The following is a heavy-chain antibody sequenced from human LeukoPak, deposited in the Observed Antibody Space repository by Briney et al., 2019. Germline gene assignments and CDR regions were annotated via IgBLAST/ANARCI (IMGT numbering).Heavy chain of an antibody. CDR3: ALGSSSWYGDFQH. V-gene: IGHV3-21*01. CDR2: ISSSSTYI. CDR1: GFTFSSYT. Sequence: KTGGSLRLSCAASGFTFSSYTMNWVRQAPGKGLEWVSSISSSSTYIYYTDSVKGRFTISRDNAKNSLYLQMNSLRADDTAVYYCALGSSSWYGDFQHWGQGTLVTVSS. D-gene: IGHD6-13*01. J-gene: IGHJ1*01.